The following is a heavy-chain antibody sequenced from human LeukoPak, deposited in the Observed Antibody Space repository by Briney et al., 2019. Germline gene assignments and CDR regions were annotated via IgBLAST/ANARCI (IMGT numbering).Heavy chain of an antibody. CDR1: GGSISSDY. V-gene: IGHV4-59*08. CDR3: ARRNGGIFGDDLVYFDY. Sequence: SETLSLTCTVSGGSISSDYWSLIRQPPGKGLEWIGYIYNSGSTNYNPSLKSRVTISGDTSKNQFSLKLSSVTAADTAVYYCARRNGGIFGDDLVYFDYWGQGTLVTVSS. CDR2: IYNSGST. J-gene: IGHJ4*02. D-gene: IGHD2-15*01.